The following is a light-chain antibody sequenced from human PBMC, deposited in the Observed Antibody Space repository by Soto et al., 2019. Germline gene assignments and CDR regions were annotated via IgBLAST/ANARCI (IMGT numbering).Light chain of an antibody. V-gene: IGLV2-11*01. CDR3: CSYAGDYTFYV. CDR2: GIT. Sequence: QSALTQPRSVSGSPGQSVTISCTGTSSEVGGYNYVSWYQQHPGKAPKLIIHGITERPSEGPDRFSASKSGNTATLTISGLXXEDEADYYCCSYAGDYTFYVFGTGTKVTVL. J-gene: IGLJ1*01. CDR1: SSEVGGYNY.